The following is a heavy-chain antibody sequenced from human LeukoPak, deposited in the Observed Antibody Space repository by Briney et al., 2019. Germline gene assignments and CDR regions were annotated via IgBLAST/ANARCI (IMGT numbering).Heavy chain of an antibody. CDR3: AQGDCSGGPCPGPLN. V-gene: IGHV3-30*02. CDR2: IRYDVSNK. J-gene: IGHJ4*02. Sequence: PGGSLSLSCAASGFTLSSYGMHWVRQAPGKGLEWVAFIRYDVSNKYYADSVKGRFTISRDNSKNTLYLQMNSLRVEDTSVYYCAQGDCSGGPCPGPLNWGQGTLVTVSS. CDR1: GFTLSSYG. D-gene: IGHD2-15*01.